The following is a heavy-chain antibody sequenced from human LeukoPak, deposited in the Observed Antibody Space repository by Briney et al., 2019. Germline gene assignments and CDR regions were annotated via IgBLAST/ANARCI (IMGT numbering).Heavy chain of an antibody. V-gene: IGHV3-74*01. CDR1: GFTFSSYW. Sequence: GGSLRLSCAASGFTFSSYWMHWVRQAPGKGLVWVSRLNSDGSNTTYADCVKGRFTISRDNAKNTLYLQMDSLRAEDTAVYYCARDGRPAIFGVVDYMDVWGKGTTVTVSS. CDR2: LNSDGSNT. D-gene: IGHD3-3*01. CDR3: ARDGRPAIFGVVDYMDV. J-gene: IGHJ6*03.